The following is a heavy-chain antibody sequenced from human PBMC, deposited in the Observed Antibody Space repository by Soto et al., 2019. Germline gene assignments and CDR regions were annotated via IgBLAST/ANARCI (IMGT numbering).Heavy chain of an antibody. CDR1: GYTFTSYG. Sequence: GASVKVSCKASGYTFTSYGISWVRQAPGQGLEWMEWISGYNGDTNYAQKLQGRVTMTTDTSTSTAYMDLRSLRSDDTAVYYCASGPTSGTFYFDYWGQGTLVTVSS. CDR2: ISGYNGDT. J-gene: IGHJ4*02. CDR3: ASGPTSGTFYFDY. D-gene: IGHD3-10*01. V-gene: IGHV1-18*04.